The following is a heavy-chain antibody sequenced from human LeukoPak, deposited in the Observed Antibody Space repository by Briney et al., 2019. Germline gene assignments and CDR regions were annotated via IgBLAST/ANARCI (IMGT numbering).Heavy chain of an antibody. CDR1: GFTFSDYY. Sequence: GGSLRLSCAASGFTFSDYYMTWIRQAPGKGLEWVSYISSSGSTIYYADSVKGRFTISRDNAKNSLYLQMNSLRAEDTAVYYCARHPVYYYETSGLFDYWGQGTLVTVSS. J-gene: IGHJ4*02. V-gene: IGHV3-11*01. CDR3: ARHPVYYYETSGLFDY. CDR2: ISSSGSTI. D-gene: IGHD3-22*01.